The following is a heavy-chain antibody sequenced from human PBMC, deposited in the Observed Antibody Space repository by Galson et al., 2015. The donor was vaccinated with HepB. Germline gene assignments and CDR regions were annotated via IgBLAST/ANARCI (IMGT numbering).Heavy chain of an antibody. V-gene: IGHV4-59*12. J-gene: IGHJ4*02. CDR1: GGSISSYY. Sequence: ETLSLTCTVSGGSISSYYWSWIRQPPGKGLEWIGYIYYSGSTNYNPSLKSRVAISVDTSKNQFSLKLSSVTAVDTAVYYCVRGPTIFGVVITHPDYWGQGTLVTVSS. CDR3: VRGPTIFGVVITHPDY. CDR2: IYYSGST. D-gene: IGHD3-3*01.